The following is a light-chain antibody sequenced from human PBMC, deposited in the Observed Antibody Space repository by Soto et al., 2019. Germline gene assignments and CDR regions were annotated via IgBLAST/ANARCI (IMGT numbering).Light chain of an antibody. CDR3: QQRSNWPPWT. J-gene: IGKJ1*01. CDR1: QSVNRN. V-gene: IGKV3-11*01. Sequence: EIVMTQSPATLSVSPGERASLSCRASQSVNRNLAWYQQKPGQAPRLLIYDASNRATGIPARFSGSGSGTDFTLTISSLEPEDFAVYYCQQRSNWPPWTFGQGTKVDIK. CDR2: DAS.